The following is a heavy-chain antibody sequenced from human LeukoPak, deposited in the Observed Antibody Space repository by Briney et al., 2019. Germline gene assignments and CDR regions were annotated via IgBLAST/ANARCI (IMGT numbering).Heavy chain of an antibody. Sequence: PETLSLTCTVSGGSVSTSTYYWGWVRQAPGKGPEWIGDIFYTGKTNYYSSLRRRVTISLDTSSNQFSLKLTPVTAADTAVYYCTRVFDSWGQGTLVPVSS. CDR3: TRVFDS. V-gene: IGHV4-39*07. CDR1: GGSVSTSTYY. J-gene: IGHJ4*02. CDR2: IFYTGKT.